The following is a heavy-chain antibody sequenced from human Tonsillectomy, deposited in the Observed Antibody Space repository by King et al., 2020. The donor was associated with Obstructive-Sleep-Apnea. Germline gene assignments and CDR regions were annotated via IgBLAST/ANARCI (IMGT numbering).Heavy chain of an antibody. CDR2: ISYDGSNK. J-gene: IGHJ6*02. V-gene: IGHV3-30-3*01. Sequence: VQLVESGGGVVQPGRSLRLSCAASGFTFSSYAMHWVRQAPGKGLEWVAVISYDGSNKYYADSVKGRFTISRDNSKNTLYLQMNSLRAEDTAVYYCARDAPTVTPYYYYGMDVWGQGTTVTVSS. CDR1: GFTFSSYA. CDR3: ARDAPTVTPYYYYGMDV. D-gene: IGHD4-17*01.